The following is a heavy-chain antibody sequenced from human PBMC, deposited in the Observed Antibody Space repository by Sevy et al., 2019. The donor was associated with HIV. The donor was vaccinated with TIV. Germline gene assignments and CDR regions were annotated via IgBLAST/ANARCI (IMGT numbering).Heavy chain of an antibody. CDR3: VRADPAQHFDS. CDR2: INTNSGDTGT. CDR1: GYTFTGNY. J-gene: IGHJ4*02. Sequence: ASVKVSCKTSGYTFTGNYIHWVRQAPGQGLEWMGWINTNSGDTGTKYAQKFQGRVTMTRDTSTSTLYMDLNSLRSEDTAVYYCVRADPAQHFDSWGQGTLVTVSS. V-gene: IGHV1-2*02.